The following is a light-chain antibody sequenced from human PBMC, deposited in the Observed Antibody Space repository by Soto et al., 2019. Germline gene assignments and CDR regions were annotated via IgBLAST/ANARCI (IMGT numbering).Light chain of an antibody. CDR3: QQYAGAPWT. J-gene: IGKJ1*01. V-gene: IGKV3-20*01. Sequence: EIVLTQSPGTLSVSPGERAALSCKASQSVTSNYLAWYQQRPGQAPRLLIYAANRRATGSPDRLTGSGSGTDFNLTISSLEPEDSAFYYCQQYAGAPWTFGQGTRVEIK. CDR2: AAN. CDR1: QSVTSNY.